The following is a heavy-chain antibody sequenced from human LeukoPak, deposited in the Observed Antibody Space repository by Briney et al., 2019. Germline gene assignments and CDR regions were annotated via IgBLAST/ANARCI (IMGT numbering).Heavy chain of an antibody. CDR1: GYTFTRYG. J-gene: IGHJ4*02. D-gene: IGHD6-13*01. CDR3: ARGILSGSSWLDY. V-gene: IGHV1-18*01. CDR2: ISAYNGNT. Sequence: ASVKVSCKASGYTFTRYGISWVEPAPGQGLDWMEWISAYNGNTNYAQQLQGRVTMTTDTSTSTAYMELRSLRSDDTAVYYCARGILSGSSWLDYWGQGTLVTVSS.